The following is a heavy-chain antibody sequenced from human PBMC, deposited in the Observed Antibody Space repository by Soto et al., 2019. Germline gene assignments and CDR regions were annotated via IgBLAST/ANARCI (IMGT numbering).Heavy chain of an antibody. Sequence: LRLSCAASGFTFDDYAMHWVRQAPGKGLEWASGISWNSGSIGYADSVKGRFTISRDNAKNSLYLQMNSLRAEDTALYYCAKDVAMGDDAFDIWGQGTMVTVSS. CDR1: GFTFDDYA. D-gene: IGHD5-18*01. CDR2: ISWNSGSI. V-gene: IGHV3-9*01. J-gene: IGHJ3*02. CDR3: AKDVAMGDDAFDI.